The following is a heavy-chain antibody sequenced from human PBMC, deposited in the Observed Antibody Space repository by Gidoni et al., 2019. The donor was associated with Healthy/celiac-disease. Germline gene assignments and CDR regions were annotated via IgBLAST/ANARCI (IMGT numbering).Heavy chain of an antibody. J-gene: IGHJ6*02. CDR1: GGSISSSSYY. V-gene: IGHV4-39*01. Sequence: QLQLQESRPGLVTLSETLSLTCTVSGGSISSSSYYWGWIRQPPGKGLEWIGSIYYSGSTYYNPALKSRVTISVDTSKNQFSLKLSSVTAADTAVYYCARRDHTHYYYYYGMDVWGQGTTVTVSS. CDR3: ARRDHTHYYYYYGMDV. CDR2: IYYSGST. D-gene: IGHD5-18*01.